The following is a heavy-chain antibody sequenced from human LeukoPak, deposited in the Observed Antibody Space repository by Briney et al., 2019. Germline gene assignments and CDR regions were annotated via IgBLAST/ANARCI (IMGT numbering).Heavy chain of an antibody. V-gene: IGHV3-30*18. Sequence: GALRLSCAASGFTFSSYGMHWVRQAPGKGLEWVAVISYDGSNKYYADSVKGRFTISRDNSKNTLYLQMNSLRAEDTAVYYCAKGRSSGWYYFDYWGQGTLVTVSS. CDR1: GFTFSSYG. D-gene: IGHD6-19*01. CDR2: ISYDGSNK. J-gene: IGHJ4*02. CDR3: AKGRSSGWYYFDY.